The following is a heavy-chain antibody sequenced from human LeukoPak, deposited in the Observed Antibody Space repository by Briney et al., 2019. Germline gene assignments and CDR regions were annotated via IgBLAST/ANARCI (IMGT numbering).Heavy chain of an antibody. Sequence: ASVKVSCKASGYTFTSYYMHWVRQAPGQGLEWMGIINPSGGSTSYAQKFQGRVTMTRNTSISTAYMELSSLRSEDTAVYYCARSRVTAAGTSPWFDPWAREPWSPSPQ. CDR1: GYTFTSYY. CDR2: INPSGGST. D-gene: IGHD6-13*01. J-gene: IGHJ5*02. CDR3: ARSRVTAAGTSPWFDP. V-gene: IGHV1-46*01.